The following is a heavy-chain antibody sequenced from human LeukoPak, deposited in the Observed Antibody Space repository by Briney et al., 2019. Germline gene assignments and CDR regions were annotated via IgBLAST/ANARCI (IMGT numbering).Heavy chain of an antibody. J-gene: IGHJ3*02. CDR2: ISWDGGST. Sequence: GGSLRLSCAASGFTFDDYAMHWVRQAPGKGLEWVSLISWDGGSTYYADSVKGRFTISRDNSKNSLYLQMNSLRAEDTALYYCATRPYDSSGVQDAFDIWGQGTMVTVSS. CDR1: GFTFDDYA. V-gene: IGHV3-43D*03. D-gene: IGHD3-22*01. CDR3: ATRPYDSSGVQDAFDI.